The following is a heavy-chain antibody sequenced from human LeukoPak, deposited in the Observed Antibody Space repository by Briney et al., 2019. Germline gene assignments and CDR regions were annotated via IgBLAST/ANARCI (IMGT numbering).Heavy chain of an antibody. CDR2: INHSGST. V-gene: IGHV4-34*01. D-gene: IGHD3-22*01. CDR1: GGSFSGYY. J-gene: IGHJ3*02. Sequence: PSETLFLTCAVYGGSFSGYYWSWIRQPPGKGLEWIGEINHSGSTNYNPSLKSRVTISVDTSKNQFSLKLSSVTAADTAVYYCARGEDYYDSSGYYHASAFDIWGQGTMVTVSS. CDR3: ARGEDYYDSSGYYHASAFDI.